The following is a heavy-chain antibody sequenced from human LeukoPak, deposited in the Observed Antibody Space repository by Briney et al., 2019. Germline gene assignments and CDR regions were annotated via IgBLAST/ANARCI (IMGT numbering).Heavy chain of an antibody. J-gene: IGHJ5*02. Sequence: SETLSLTCTVPGGSISGFFWTWIRQSPGKGLEYIGYIYYSGTTDYNPTLKSRVSMSVDTSKNQFFLNLTSVTAADTAIYYCARVGYGSGSWGWFDPWGQGTLVTVSS. V-gene: IGHV4-59*01. CDR3: ARVGYGSGSWGWFDP. D-gene: IGHD3-10*01. CDR1: GGSISGFF. CDR2: IYYSGTT.